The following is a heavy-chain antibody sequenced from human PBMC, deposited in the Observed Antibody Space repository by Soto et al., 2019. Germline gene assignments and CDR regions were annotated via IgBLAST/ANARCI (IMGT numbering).Heavy chain of an antibody. CDR3: AKDYLAAAGKGPFDY. CDR1: GFTFSSYG. Sequence: QVPLVESGGGVVQPGRSLRLSCAASGFTFSSYGMHWVRQAPGKGLEWVAVISYDGSNKYYADSVKGRFTISRDNSKNTLYLQMNSLRAEDTAVYYCAKDYLAAAGKGPFDYWGQGTLVTVSS. CDR2: ISYDGSNK. J-gene: IGHJ4*02. V-gene: IGHV3-30*18. D-gene: IGHD6-13*01.